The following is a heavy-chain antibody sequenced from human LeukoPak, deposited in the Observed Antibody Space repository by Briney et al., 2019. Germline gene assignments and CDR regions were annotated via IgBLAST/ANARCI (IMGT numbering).Heavy chain of an antibody. CDR1: GGSISSYY. D-gene: IGHD4-11*01. J-gene: IGHJ4*02. Sequence: SETLSLTCTVSGGSISSYYWSWIRQPPGKGVEWIGYIYYSGSTNYNPSLKSRVTISVDTSKNQFSLKLSSVTAADTAVYYCAREGGLHPYYFDYWGQGTLVTVSS. CDR2: IYYSGST. CDR3: AREGGLHPYYFDY. V-gene: IGHV4-59*01.